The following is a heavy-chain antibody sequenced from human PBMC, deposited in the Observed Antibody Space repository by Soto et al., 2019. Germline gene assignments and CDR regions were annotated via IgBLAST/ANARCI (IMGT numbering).Heavy chain of an antibody. CDR2: IYSGGST. D-gene: IGHD2-2*01. V-gene: IGHV3-66*01. CDR3: ARDSTTPDPDYYYYGMDV. Sequence: PGGSLRLSCAASGFTVSSNYMSWVRQAPGKGLEWVSVIYSGGSTYYADSVKGRFTISRDNSKNTLYLQMNSLRAEDTAVYYCARDSTTPDPDYYYYGMDVWGQGTTVTVSS. J-gene: IGHJ6*02. CDR1: GFTVSSNY.